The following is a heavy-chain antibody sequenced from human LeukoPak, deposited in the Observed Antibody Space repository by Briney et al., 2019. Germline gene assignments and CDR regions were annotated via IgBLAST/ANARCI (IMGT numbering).Heavy chain of an antibody. CDR1: GGSISSSSYY. D-gene: IGHD5-24*01. CDR3: ARVRDGYNTVRQYYYYYMDV. Sequence: PSETLSLTCTVSGGSISSSSYYWGWIRQPPGKGLEWIGSIYYSGSTNYNPSLKSRVTISVDTSKNQFSLKLSSVTAADTAVYYCARVRDGYNTVRQYYYYYMDVWGKGTTVTVSS. CDR2: IYYSGST. V-gene: IGHV4-39*07. J-gene: IGHJ6*03.